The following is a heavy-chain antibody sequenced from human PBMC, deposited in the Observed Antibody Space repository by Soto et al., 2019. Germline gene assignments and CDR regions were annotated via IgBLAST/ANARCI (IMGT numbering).Heavy chain of an antibody. CDR3: ASAVEHSGRYYYYYALDV. J-gene: IGHJ6*02. V-gene: IGHV3-21*01. D-gene: IGHD1-26*01. CDR1: GFTFDTYT. Sequence: GGSLRLSCAVSGFTFDTYTMNWVRQAPGKGLEWVSSISGSSSYKYYADSVKGRFTISRDNTKNSLFLQMNSLRAEDTAVYYCASAVEHSGRYYYYYALDVWGQGTTVTVSS. CDR2: ISGSSSYK.